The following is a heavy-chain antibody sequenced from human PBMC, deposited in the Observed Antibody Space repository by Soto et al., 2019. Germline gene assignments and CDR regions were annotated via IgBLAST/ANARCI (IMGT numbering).Heavy chain of an antibody. CDR2: ISSNGGST. CDR1: GFTFSSYA. CDR3: AREAAAGPYYYYGMDV. Sequence: GGSLRLSCAASGFTFSSYAMHWVRQAPGKGLEYVSAISSNGGSTYYADSVKGRFTISRDNSKNTLYLQMGSLRAEDMAVYYCAREAAAGPYYYYGMDVWGQGTTVTVSS. D-gene: IGHD6-13*01. V-gene: IGHV3-64*02. J-gene: IGHJ6*02.